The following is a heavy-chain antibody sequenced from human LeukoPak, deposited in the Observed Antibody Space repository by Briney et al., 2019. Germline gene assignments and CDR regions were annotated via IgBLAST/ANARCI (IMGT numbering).Heavy chain of an antibody. CDR2: IYYSGST. CDR1: GFTFSSYE. V-gene: IGHV4-59*01. Sequence: GSLRLSCAASGFTFSSYEMNWVRQAPGKGLEWIGYIYYSGSTNYNPSLKSRVTISVDTSKNQFSLKLSSATAADTAVYYCARDRDGYSPFDYWGQGTLVTVSS. D-gene: IGHD5-24*01. CDR3: ARDRDGYSPFDY. J-gene: IGHJ4*02.